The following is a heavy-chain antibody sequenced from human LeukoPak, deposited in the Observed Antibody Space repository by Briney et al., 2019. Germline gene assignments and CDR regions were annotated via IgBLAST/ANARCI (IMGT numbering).Heavy chain of an antibody. CDR2: IYTSGST. Sequence: KTSETLSLTCTVSGGSISSYYWSWIRQPAGKGLEWIGRIYTSGSTNYNPSLKSRVTMSVDTSKNQFSLKLSSVTAADTAIYYCATYRQVLLPFESWGQGTLVTVSS. D-gene: IGHD2-8*02. V-gene: IGHV4-4*07. CDR1: GGSISSYY. CDR3: ATYRQVLLPFES. J-gene: IGHJ4*02.